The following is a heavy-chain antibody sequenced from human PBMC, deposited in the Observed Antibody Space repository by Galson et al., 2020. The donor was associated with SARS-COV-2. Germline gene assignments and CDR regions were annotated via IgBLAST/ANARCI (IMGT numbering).Heavy chain of an antibody. Sequence: GGSLRLSCAASGFTFSSYWMSWVRQAPGKGLEWVANIKQDGSEKYYVDSVKGRFTISRDNAKNSLYLQMNSLRAEDTAVYYCARESIEAAGTDFDYWGQGTLVTVSS. V-gene: IGHV3-7*01. J-gene: IGHJ4*02. D-gene: IGHD6-13*01. CDR1: GFTFSSYW. CDR3: ARESIEAAGTDFDY. CDR2: IKQDGSEK.